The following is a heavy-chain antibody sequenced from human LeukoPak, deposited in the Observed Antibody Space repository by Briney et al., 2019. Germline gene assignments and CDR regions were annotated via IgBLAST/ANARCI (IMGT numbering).Heavy chain of an antibody. CDR1: GFTFSSYW. D-gene: IGHD6-13*01. J-gene: IGHJ4*02. Sequence: GGSLRLSCAASGFTFSSYWMSWVRQAPGKGLEWVANIKQDGSEKYSVDSVKGRFTISRDNSKNTLYLQMNSLRAEDTAVYYCAKDRAQLVNGLLDYWGQGTLVTVSS. CDR3: AKDRAQLVNGLLDY. CDR2: IKQDGSEK. V-gene: IGHV3-7*03.